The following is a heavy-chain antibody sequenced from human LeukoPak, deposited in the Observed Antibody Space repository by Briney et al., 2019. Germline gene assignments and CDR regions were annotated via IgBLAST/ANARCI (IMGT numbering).Heavy chain of an antibody. CDR1: GFIFRDAW. CDR2: IKRKTDGGTT. CDR3: TTKTITPGY. J-gene: IGHJ4*02. V-gene: IGHV3-15*01. D-gene: IGHD5-24*01. Sequence: TGGSLRLSCAASGFIFRDAWMTWVRQAPGKGLEWVGRIKRKTDGGTTDHAAPVKGRFTISRDDSQNTLYLQMNSLKTEDTAVYYCTTKTITPGYWGQGTLVTVSS.